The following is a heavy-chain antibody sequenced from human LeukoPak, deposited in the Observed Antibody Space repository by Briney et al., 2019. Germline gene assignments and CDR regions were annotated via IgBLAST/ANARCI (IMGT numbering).Heavy chain of an antibody. V-gene: IGHV4-4*07. CDR3: ARGYGSGSNWFDP. J-gene: IGHJ5*02. Sequence: SETLSLTCTDSGGSISTYYWSWIRQPAGKDLEWIGHIYSSGSTNYNPSLKSRVTMSVDTSKNQLSLKLNSVTAADTAVYYCARGYGSGSNWFDPWGQGTLVIVSS. D-gene: IGHD3-10*01. CDR1: GGSISTYY. CDR2: IYSSGST.